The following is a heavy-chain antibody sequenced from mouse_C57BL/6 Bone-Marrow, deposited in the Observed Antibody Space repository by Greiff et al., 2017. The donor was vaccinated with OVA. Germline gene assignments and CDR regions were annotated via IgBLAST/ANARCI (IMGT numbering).Heavy chain of an antibody. D-gene: IGHD1-1*01. J-gene: IGHJ2*01. CDR3: ARSGTTVVATDYFDD. CDR2: INPGSGGT. CDR1: GYAFTNYL. V-gene: IGHV1-54*01. Sequence: VQLQQSGAELVRPGTSVKVSCKASGYAFTNYLIEWVKQRPGQGLEWIGVINPGSGGTNYNEKFKGKATLTADKSSSTAYMQLSSLTSEDSAVYFCARSGTTVVATDYFDDWGQGTTLTVAS.